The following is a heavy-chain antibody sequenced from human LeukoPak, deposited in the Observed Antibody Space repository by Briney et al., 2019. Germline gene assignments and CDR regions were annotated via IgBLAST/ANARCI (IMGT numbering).Heavy chain of an antibody. J-gene: IGHJ4*02. V-gene: IGHV3-48*03. Sequence: GGSLRLSCAASGFTFSSYEMNWVRQAPGKGLEWVSYISSSGSTIYYADSVKGRFTISRDNSKNTLYLQMNSLRVEDTAVYYCARAPPILATPDYWGQGTLVTVSS. CDR2: ISSSGSTI. D-gene: IGHD5-12*01. CDR3: ARAPPILATPDY. CDR1: GFTFSSYE.